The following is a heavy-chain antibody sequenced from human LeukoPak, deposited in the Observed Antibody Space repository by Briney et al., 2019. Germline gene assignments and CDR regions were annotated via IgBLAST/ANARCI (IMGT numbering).Heavy chain of an antibody. CDR1: GFTFDDYA. V-gene: IGHV3-9*01. D-gene: IGHD2-2*01. CDR2: ISWNSGSI. Sequence: GGSLRLSCAASGFTFDDYAMHWVRQAPGKGLEWVSGISWNSGSIGYADSVKGRFTISRDNAKNSLYLQMNSLRAEDTAVYYCARRRDIVVVPAANGLNWFDPWGQGTLVTVSS. J-gene: IGHJ5*02. CDR3: ARRRDIVVVPAANGLNWFDP.